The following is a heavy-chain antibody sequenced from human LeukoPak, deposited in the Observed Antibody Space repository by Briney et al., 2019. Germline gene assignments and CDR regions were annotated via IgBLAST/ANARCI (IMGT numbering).Heavy chain of an antibody. CDR1: GGSISSSSYY. CDR3: ARQRLTGVNDAFDI. Sequence: SETLSLTCTVSGGSISSSSYYWGWIRQPPGKGLEWIGSIYYSGSTYYNPSLKSRVTISVDTSKNQFSLKLSSVTAADTAVYYCARQRLTGVNDAFDIWGQGTMVTVSS. V-gene: IGHV4-39*01. CDR2: IYYSGST. J-gene: IGHJ3*02. D-gene: IGHD7-27*01.